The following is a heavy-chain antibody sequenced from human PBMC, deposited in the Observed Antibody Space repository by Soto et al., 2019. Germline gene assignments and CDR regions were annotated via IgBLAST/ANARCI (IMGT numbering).Heavy chain of an antibody. Sequence: GGSLRLSCTASGFTFGDYAMSWVRQAPGKGLEWVGFIRSKAYGGTTEYAASVKGRFTISRDDSKSIAYLQMNSLKTEDTAVYYCTSSDGYRSSWHHYGMDVWGQGTTVTVSS. CDR2: IRSKAYGGTT. CDR3: TSSDGYRSSWHHYGMDV. V-gene: IGHV3-49*04. D-gene: IGHD6-13*01. J-gene: IGHJ6*02. CDR1: GFTFGDYA.